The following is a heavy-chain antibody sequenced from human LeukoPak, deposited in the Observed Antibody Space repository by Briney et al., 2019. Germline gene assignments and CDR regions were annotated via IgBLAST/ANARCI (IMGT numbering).Heavy chain of an antibody. V-gene: IGHV1-46*01. J-gene: IGHJ4*02. CDR3: ARDPYSGSYYGFDY. CDR1: GYILTSHY. Sequence: ASVKVSCKASGYILTSHYMHWVRQAPGQGLEWMGIINPSGGSTNYAQKFQGRVTMTRDTSTSTVHTELSSLRSEDTAVYYCARDPYSGSYYGFDYWGQGTLVTVSS. CDR2: INPSGGST. D-gene: IGHD1-26*01.